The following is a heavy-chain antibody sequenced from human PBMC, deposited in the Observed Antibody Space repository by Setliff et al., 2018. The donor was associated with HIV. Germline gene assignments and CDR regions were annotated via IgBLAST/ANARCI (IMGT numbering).Heavy chain of an antibody. J-gene: IGHJ4*02. CDR3: ARARGAASTSLYFDY. CDR1: GFTFSSYA. Sequence: PGGSLRLSCAASGFTFSSYAMSWVRQAPGKGLEWVSGISGSGTSIYHADSVKGRFTISRDNAKNSLYLQMNSLRAEDTAVYYCARARGAASTSLYFDYWGQGTLVTVSS. CDR2: ISGSGTSI. V-gene: IGHV3-23*01. D-gene: IGHD6-13*01.